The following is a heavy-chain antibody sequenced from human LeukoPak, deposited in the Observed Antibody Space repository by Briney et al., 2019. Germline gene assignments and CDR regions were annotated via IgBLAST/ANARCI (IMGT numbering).Heavy chain of an antibody. Sequence: PGGSLRLSCAASGFTVSSNYMSRVRQAPGKGLEWVSVIYSGGSTYYAGSVKGRFTISRDNSKNTLYLQMNSLRAEDTAVYYCARAETYCSSTSCSSGFDPWGQGTLVTVSA. CDR2: IYSGGST. V-gene: IGHV3-53*01. D-gene: IGHD2-2*01. CDR1: GFTVSSNY. J-gene: IGHJ5*02. CDR3: ARAETYCSSTSCSSGFDP.